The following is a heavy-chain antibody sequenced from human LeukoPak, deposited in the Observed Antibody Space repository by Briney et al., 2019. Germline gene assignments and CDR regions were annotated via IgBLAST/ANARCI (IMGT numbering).Heavy chain of an antibody. Sequence: ASVKVSSKPSGYTFTGDYIHRVRQSPGQGVEGMGWMNPNSGGTNYAQKFQGRLTMTRDTSISTAYMELSRLTSDDTAVYYCAKGGYYDSSAYRILDYWGRGTQVTVSS. CDR1: GYTFTGDY. CDR3: AKGGYYDSSAYRILDY. CDR2: MNPNSGGT. V-gene: IGHV1-2*02. J-gene: IGHJ4*02. D-gene: IGHD3-22*01.